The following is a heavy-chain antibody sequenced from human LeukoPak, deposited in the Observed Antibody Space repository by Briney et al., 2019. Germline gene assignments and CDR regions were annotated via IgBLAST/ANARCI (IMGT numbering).Heavy chain of an antibody. Sequence: PSETLSLTCAVYGGSFSGDYWSWIRQPPGKGLEWIGEINDSGSTNYNPSLKSRVTLSVDTSKNQFSLKLKSVTAADTAVFYCARRVGRGRYYFDYWGQGALVTVSS. CDR1: GGSFSGDY. CDR2: INDSGST. D-gene: IGHD3-16*01. V-gene: IGHV4-34*01. CDR3: ARRVGRGRYYFDY. J-gene: IGHJ4*02.